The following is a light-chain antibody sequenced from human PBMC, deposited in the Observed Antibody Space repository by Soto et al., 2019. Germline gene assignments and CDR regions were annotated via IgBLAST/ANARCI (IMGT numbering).Light chain of an antibody. CDR1: QSVSSSY. V-gene: IGKV3-20*01. CDR3: QQYGSSPYT. J-gene: IGKJ2*01. CDR2: GAS. Sequence: EIGLTQSPGTLSLSPGERATLSCRASQSVSSSYLARYQQKPGQAPRLLIYGASSRATGIPDRFSGSGSGTDFTLTISRLEPEDFAVYDGQQYGSSPYTFGQGTKLEIK.